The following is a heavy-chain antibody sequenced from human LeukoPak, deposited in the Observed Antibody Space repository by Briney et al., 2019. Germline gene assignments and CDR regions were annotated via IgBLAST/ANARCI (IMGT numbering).Heavy chain of an antibody. J-gene: IGHJ6*03. CDR3: ARVWQWLVPGDYYYMDV. D-gene: IGHD6-19*01. V-gene: IGHV3-21*01. Sequence: GGSLRLSCAASGFTFSSYSMNWVRQAPGKGLEWVSFIRSSSSYIYYADSVKGRFTISRDNAKNSLYLQMNSLRAEDTAVYYCARVWQWLVPGDYYYMDVWGKGTTVTVSS. CDR1: GFTFSSYS. CDR2: IRSSSSYI.